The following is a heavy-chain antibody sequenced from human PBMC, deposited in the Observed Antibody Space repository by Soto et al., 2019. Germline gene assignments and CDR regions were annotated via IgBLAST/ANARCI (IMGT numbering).Heavy chain of an antibody. Sequence: GGSLRLSCAASGFSFSSYAMSWVRQAPGKGLEWVSSVSGSGTSTYYADSVKGRFTISRDNSKNTMYLQMSSLRAEDTALYLCAKDSWYFDLWSQGSLVTVSS. J-gene: IGHJ4*02. CDR3: AKDSWYFDL. CDR2: VSGSGTST. CDR1: GFSFSSYA. D-gene: IGHD6-13*01. V-gene: IGHV3-23*01.